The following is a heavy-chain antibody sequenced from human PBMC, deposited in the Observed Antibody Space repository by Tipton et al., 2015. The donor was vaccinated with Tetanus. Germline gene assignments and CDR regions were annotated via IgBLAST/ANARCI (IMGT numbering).Heavy chain of an antibody. V-gene: IGHV3-7*01. D-gene: IGHD3-22*01. CDR1: GFTFSSYW. CDR3: ARVQEATMIVVVTSDAFDI. CDR2: IKQDGSEK. J-gene: IGHJ3*02. Sequence: SLRLSCAASGFTFSSYWMSWVRQAPGKGLEWVANIKQDGSEKYYVDSVKGRFTISRDNAKNSLYLQMNSLRAEDTAVYYCARVQEATMIVVVTSDAFDIWGQGTMVTVSS.